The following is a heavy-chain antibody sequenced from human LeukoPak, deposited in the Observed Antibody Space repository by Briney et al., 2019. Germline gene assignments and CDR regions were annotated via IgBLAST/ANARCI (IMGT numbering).Heavy chain of an antibody. CDR1: GGTFSSYA. CDR3: ANAGGSGWYYYYGMDV. Sequence: SVKVSCKASGGTFSSYAISWVRQAPGQGLEWMGGTIPIFGTANYAQKFQGRVTITADESTSTAYMELSSLRSEDTAAYYCANAGGSGWYYYYGMDVWGQGTTVTVSS. CDR2: TIPIFGTA. V-gene: IGHV1-69*13. J-gene: IGHJ6*02. D-gene: IGHD6-19*01.